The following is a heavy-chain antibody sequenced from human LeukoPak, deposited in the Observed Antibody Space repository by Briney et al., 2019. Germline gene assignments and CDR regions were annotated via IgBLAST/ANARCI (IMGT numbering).Heavy chain of an antibody. V-gene: IGHV3-53*01. CDR2: IYDGAGT. CDR1: GLTVSSNY. D-gene: IGHD3-16*02. Sequence: PGGSLTLSCAASGLTVSSNYMSWVRQAPGKGLEWVSVIYDGAGTHYADFVKGRFTISRDISKNTVYLQMNSLRAEDTAVYYCARDGRLGELSTFDYWGQGTLVTVSS. CDR3: ARDGRLGELSTFDY. J-gene: IGHJ4*02.